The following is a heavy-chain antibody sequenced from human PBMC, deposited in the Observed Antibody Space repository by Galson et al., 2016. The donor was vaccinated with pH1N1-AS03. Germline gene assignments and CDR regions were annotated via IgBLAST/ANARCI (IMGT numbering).Heavy chain of an antibody. CDR3: VTHGA. CDR1: GFTFSRYG. J-gene: IGHJ5*02. Sequence: SLRLSCAASGFTFSRYGLNWVRQAPGKGLEWVSSISSDGNYIYYADSVQGRLTISRDNAKNTLYLQMNSLRDEDTAVYYCVTHGAWGQGALVTVSS. D-gene: IGHD3-10*01. CDR2: ISSDGNYI. V-gene: IGHV3-21*04.